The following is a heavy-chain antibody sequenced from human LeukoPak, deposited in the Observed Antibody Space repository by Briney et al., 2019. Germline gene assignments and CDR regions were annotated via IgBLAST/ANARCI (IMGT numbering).Heavy chain of an antibody. CDR1: GFTVSSNY. Sequence: PGGSLRLSCAASGFTVSSNYMSCVRQAPGKGLEWVSVIYSGGSTYYADSVKGRFTISRDNSKNTLYLQMNSLRAEDTAVYYCARGPYYYDSSGSQLPFDYWGQGTLVTVSS. CDR3: ARGPYYYDSSGSQLPFDY. V-gene: IGHV3-53*01. CDR2: IYSGGST. D-gene: IGHD3-22*01. J-gene: IGHJ4*02.